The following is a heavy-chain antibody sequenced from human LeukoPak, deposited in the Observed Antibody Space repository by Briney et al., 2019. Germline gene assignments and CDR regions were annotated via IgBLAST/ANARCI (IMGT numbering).Heavy chain of an antibody. V-gene: IGHV3-11*01. CDR2: ISSSGSTI. CDR1: GFTFSDYY. CDR3: ARYYSGSFHSPILY. J-gene: IGHJ4*02. Sequence: GGSLRLSCAASGFTFSDYYMSWIRQAPGKGLERVSYISSSGSTIYYADSVKGRFTISRDNAKNSLYLQMNSLRAEDTAVYYCARYYSGSFHSPILYWGQGTLVTVSS. D-gene: IGHD1-26*01.